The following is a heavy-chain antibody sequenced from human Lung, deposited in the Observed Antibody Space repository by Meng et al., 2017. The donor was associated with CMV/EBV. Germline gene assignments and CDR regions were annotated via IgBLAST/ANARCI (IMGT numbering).Heavy chain of an antibody. CDR1: GGSLSGRPG. CDR2: IWHGGNT. Sequence: SLTCSVTGGSLSGRPGWNWVRQPPGKGLEWIGEIWHGGNTNYNVTLKSRVTLSIDKSNNQFSLKLNSVTAADTAVYFCARGELALGFDSWGQAILVT. CDR3: ARGELALGFDS. D-gene: IGHD1-7*01. J-gene: IGHJ4*02. V-gene: IGHV4-4*01.